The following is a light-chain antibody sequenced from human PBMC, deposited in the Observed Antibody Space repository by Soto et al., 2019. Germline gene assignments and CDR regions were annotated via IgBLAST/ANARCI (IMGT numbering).Light chain of an antibody. CDR2: EVF. Sequence: QSALTQPPSASGSPGQPVSISCTGTSSDVGGYNRVSWYQHHPGKAPKLIIYEVFKRPSGVPDRFSGCKSGNTASLTVSGLQAEDEADYYCNSYAGNSWVFGGGTKLTVL. J-gene: IGLJ3*02. V-gene: IGLV2-8*01. CDR1: SSDVGGYNR. CDR3: NSYAGNSWV.